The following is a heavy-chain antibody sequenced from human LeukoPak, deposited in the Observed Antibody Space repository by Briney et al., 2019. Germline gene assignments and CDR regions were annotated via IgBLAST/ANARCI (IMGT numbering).Heavy chain of an antibody. V-gene: IGHV3-23*01. Sequence: GGSLRLSCRVSGITLSNYGMSWVRQAPGKGLEWVAGISGSGGSTTYADSVKGRFTISRDNPKNTLYLQMTSLRAEDTAVYFCAKRGVVIRVILVGFHKEAYYFDSWGQGALVTVSS. D-gene: IGHD3-22*01. CDR1: GITLSNYG. J-gene: IGHJ4*02. CDR3: AKRGVVIRVILVGFHKEAYYFDS. CDR2: ISGSGGST.